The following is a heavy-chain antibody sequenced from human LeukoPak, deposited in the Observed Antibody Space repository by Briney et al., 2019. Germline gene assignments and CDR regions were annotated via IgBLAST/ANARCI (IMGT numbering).Heavy chain of an antibody. Sequence: SETLSLTCAVYGGSLSGYYWSWIRQPPGKGLEWIGEINHSGSTIYNPSLKSRVTISVDTSKNQFSLNLNSVTAADTAVYYCARGGSSCTNGVCYTVEGVFYPRYFDYWGQGTLVTVSS. J-gene: IGHJ4*02. V-gene: IGHV4-34*01. CDR2: INHSGST. CDR3: ARGGSSCTNGVCYTVEGVFYPRYFDY. CDR1: GGSLSGYY. D-gene: IGHD2-8*01.